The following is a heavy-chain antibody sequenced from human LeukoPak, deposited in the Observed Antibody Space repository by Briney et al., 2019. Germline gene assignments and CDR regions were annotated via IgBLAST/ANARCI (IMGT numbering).Heavy chain of an antibody. D-gene: IGHD5-18*01. J-gene: IGHJ6*02. CDR1: GGSISSYY. CDR2: IYYSGST. V-gene: IGHV4-59*12. CDR3: ARRPLYSYGPSLYGMDV. Sequence: SETLSLTCTVSGGSISSYYWSWIRQPPGKGLEWIGYIYYSGSTNYNPSLKSRVTISVDTSKNQFSLKLSSVTAADTAVYYCARRPLYSYGPSLYGMDVWGQGTTVTVSS.